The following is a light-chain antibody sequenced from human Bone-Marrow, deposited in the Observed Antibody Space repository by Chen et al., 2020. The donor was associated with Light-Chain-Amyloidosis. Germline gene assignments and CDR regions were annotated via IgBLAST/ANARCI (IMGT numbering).Light chain of an antibody. Sequence: QSALTQPPVSSCPPVHRVPMPCSGTSSNIGSNYIYWYQQFPGAAPKLLIYRNNQRLSGVTDRFSGSKSGTSASLAISGLRHEDEADYYCSAWDDSLSAVVFGGGTKLTVL. CDR2: RNN. V-gene: IGLV1-47*01. J-gene: IGLJ2*01. CDR1: SSNIGSNY. CDR3: SAWDDSLSAVV.